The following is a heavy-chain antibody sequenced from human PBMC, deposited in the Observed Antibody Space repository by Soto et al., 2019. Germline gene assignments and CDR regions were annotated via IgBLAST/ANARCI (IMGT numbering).Heavy chain of an antibody. Sequence: PSETLSLTCSVSDASVSKYYWSWIRQPPGKGLEWIGYISHTGYTSYNPSLESRLTISMDKSKNQLSLNLNSVTTADTAVYYCARGQLLFAYWGQGTPVTV. CDR3: ARGQLLFAY. CDR2: ISHTGYT. D-gene: IGHD3-10*02. CDR1: DASVSKYY. V-gene: IGHV4-59*02. J-gene: IGHJ4*02.